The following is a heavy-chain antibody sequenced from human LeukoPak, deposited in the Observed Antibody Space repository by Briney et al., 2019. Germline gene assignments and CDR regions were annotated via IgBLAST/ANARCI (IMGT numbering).Heavy chain of an antibody. CDR2: ISAYNGNT. V-gene: IGHV1-18*01. Sequence: ASVKVSCKAFGYTFTSYGISWVRQAPGQGLEWMGWISAYNGNTNYAQKLQGRVTMTTDTSTSTAYMELRSLRSDDTAVYYCAREPTTVTNLGYYYYYYMDVWGKGTTVTVSS. D-gene: IGHD4-11*01. J-gene: IGHJ6*03. CDR3: AREPTTVTNLGYYYYYYMDV. CDR1: GYTFTSYG.